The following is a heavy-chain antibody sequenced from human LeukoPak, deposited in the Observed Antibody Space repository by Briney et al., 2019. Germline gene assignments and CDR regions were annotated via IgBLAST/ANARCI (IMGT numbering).Heavy chain of an antibody. CDR3: AKPITMIVVATNLDS. CDR2: IDSSGGST. J-gene: IGHJ4*02. Sequence: GGSLRLSCAASGFTFSSYAMSWVRQAPGKGPEWVSAIDSSGGSTFYADSVKGRFTISRDNSKNTLYLQMNSLRAEDTAVYYCAKPITMIVVATNLDSWGQGTLVTVSS. CDR1: GFTFSSYA. V-gene: IGHV3-23*01. D-gene: IGHD3-22*01.